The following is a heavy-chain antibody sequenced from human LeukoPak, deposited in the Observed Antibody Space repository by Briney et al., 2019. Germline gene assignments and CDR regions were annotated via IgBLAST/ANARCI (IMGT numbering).Heavy chain of an antibody. CDR1: GYTFTGYY. V-gene: IGHV1-2*02. CDR3: ARDGQGYYYDSSGTSVYYYYYCMDV. CDR2: INPNSGGT. Sequence: ASVKVSCKASGYTFTGYYMHWVRQAPGQGLEWMGWINPNSGGTNYAQKFQGRVTMTRDTSISTAYMELSRLRSDDTAMYYCARDGQGYYYDSSGTSVYYYYYCMDVWGKGTTVTVSS. J-gene: IGHJ6*03. D-gene: IGHD3-22*01.